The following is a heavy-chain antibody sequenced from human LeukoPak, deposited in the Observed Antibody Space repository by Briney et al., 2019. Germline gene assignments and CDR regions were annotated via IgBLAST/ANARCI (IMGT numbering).Heavy chain of an antibody. J-gene: IGHJ4*02. CDR2: IKQDGSEK. CDR1: GFVYSAFW. V-gene: IGHV3-7*01. D-gene: IGHD3-9*01. CDR3: AKGGDTDVLRYFDWLLSFDY. Sequence: TGGPLRLPCAASGFVYSAFWMSWVPQAPGKGLEGVANIKQDGSEKYYEDSVKGRFTISRDNARNTLFLQMDSLGAEDTAVYYCAKGGDTDVLRYFDWLLSFDYWGQGTLVTVSS.